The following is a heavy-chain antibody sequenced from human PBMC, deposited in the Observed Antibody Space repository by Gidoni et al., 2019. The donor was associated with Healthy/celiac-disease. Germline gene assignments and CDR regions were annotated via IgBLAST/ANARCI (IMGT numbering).Heavy chain of an antibody. Sequence: LVQPGGSLRLSCAASGFTFSSYSMNWVRQAPGKGLEWVSYISSSSSTIYYADSVKGRFTISRDNAKNSLYLQMNSLRDEDTAVYYCARDCSSTSCYGSDAFDIWGQGTMVTVSS. J-gene: IGHJ3*02. CDR1: GFTFSSYS. D-gene: IGHD2-2*01. V-gene: IGHV3-48*02. CDR3: ARDCSSTSCYGSDAFDI. CDR2: ISSSSSTI.